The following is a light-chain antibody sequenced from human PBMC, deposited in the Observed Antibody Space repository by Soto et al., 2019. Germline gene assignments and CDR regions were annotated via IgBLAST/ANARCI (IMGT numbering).Light chain of an antibody. Sequence: DIHMTQSPSTLSASVGDRVTITCRASQSLTMWLAWYQQKPGKAPNLLIYKTSSLESGVPSRFSGSGSGTEFTLTICSLQPDDFATDYLLLWTDYSWTVGQGPNVEVK. CDR3: LLWTDYSWT. CDR1: QSLTMW. V-gene: IGKV1-5*03. CDR2: KTS. J-gene: IGKJ1*01.